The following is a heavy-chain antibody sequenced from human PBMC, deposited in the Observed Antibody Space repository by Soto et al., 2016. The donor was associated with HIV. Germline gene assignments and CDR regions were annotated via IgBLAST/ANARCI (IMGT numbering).Heavy chain of an antibody. CDR1: GFSFDTSA. Sequence: EVNLLESGGSVQPGGSLRLSCVASGFSFDTSAMSWVRQAPGKGLEWVSGISGSGESTYYADSVKGRFIISRDNSKNTLYLQMNSLKVEDTAMYFCAKDGMGAIGAHYFDYWGQGTLVAVSS. D-gene: IGHD1-26*01. CDR3: AKDGMGAIGAHYFDY. CDR2: ISGSGEST. V-gene: IGHV3-23*01. J-gene: IGHJ4*02.